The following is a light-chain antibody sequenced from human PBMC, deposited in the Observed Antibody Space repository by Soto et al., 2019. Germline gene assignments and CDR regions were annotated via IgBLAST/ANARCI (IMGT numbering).Light chain of an antibody. Sequence: EIVMTQSPATLSVSPGERATLSCRASQSVSSNLAWYQQKPGQAPRLLIYGASTRATGIPARFSGSGSGTEFTLPISSLQSEDFAVYYCQQYNMWPPITFGQGTRLEMK. J-gene: IGKJ5*01. CDR3: QQYNMWPPIT. CDR2: GAS. V-gene: IGKV3D-15*01. CDR1: QSVSSN.